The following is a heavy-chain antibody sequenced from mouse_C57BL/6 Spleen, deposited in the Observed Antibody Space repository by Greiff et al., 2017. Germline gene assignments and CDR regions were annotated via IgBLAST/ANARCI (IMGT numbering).Heavy chain of an antibody. CDR3: ARKGSSGTWFAY. Sequence: VQLQQSGPGLVQPSQSLSITCTASGFSLTSYCVHWVRQSPGKGLEWLGVIWRGGRTDYNAAVISSLSISKDNSKSQVFFKMHSLRADDTAIYYCARKGSSGTWFAYWGQGTLVTVSA. V-gene: IGHV2-2*01. CDR1: GFSLTSYC. CDR2: IWRGGRT. J-gene: IGHJ3*01.